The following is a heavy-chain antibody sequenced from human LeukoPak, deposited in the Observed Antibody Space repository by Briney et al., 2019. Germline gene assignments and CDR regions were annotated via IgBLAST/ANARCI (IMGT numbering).Heavy chain of an antibody. J-gene: IGHJ4*02. V-gene: IGHV3-74*01. Sequence: PGGSLRLSCAASGFTFSSYWMHWVRQAPGKGLVWVSRINSDGSSTSYADSAKGRFTISRDNAKNTLYLQMNSLRAEDTAVYYCARVDPTVAFDYWGQGTLVTVSS. CDR2: INSDGSST. CDR3: ARVDPTVAFDY. CDR1: GFTFSSYW. D-gene: IGHD4-23*01.